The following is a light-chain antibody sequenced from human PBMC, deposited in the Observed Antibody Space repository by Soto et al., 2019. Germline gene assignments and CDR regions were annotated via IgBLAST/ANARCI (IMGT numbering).Light chain of an antibody. J-gene: IGKJ4*01. V-gene: IGKV1-33*01. Sequence: DIQMTQSPSSLSASVGDRVTITCQASQDISNYLNWYQQKPGKAPKLLIYDASNLETGVPSRFSGSGSGTDFTFTISSLQPEDIATYYCQQYDHLPSLTFGVGTKVETK. CDR3: QQYDHLPSLT. CDR1: QDISNY. CDR2: DAS.